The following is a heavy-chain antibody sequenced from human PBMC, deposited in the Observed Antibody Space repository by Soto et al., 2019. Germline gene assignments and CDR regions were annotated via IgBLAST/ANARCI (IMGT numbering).Heavy chain of an antibody. D-gene: IGHD3-22*01. Sequence: QVQLQESGPGLVKPSQTLSLTCTVSGGSISSGGYYWSWIRQHPGKGLEWIGYIYYSGSTYYNPSLKSRVTISVDTSKTQFSLKLSSVTAADTAVYYFARHNYDSSGTAVDVWGQGTTVTVSS. CDR3: ARHNYDSSGTAVDV. V-gene: IGHV4-31*03. CDR1: GGSISSGGYY. CDR2: IYYSGST. J-gene: IGHJ6*02.